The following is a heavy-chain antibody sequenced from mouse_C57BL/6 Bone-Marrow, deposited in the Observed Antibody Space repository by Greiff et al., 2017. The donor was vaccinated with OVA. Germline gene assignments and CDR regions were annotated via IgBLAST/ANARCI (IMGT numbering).Heavy chain of an antibody. CDR2: INPYNGGT. D-gene: IGHD2-1*01. J-gene: IGHJ3*01. V-gene: IGHV1-19*01. CDR3: AKMGGNLAWFAY. CDR1: GYTFTDYY. Sequence: EVQLQQSGPVLVKPGASVKMSCKASGYTFTDYYMNWVKQSHGKSLEWIGVINPYNGGTSYNQKFKGKATLTVDKSSSTAYMELNSLTSEDSAVYYCAKMGGNLAWFAYWGQGTLVTVSA.